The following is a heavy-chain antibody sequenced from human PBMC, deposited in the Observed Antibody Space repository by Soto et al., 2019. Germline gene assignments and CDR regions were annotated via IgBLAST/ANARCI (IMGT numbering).Heavy chain of an antibody. V-gene: IGHV2-5*02. CDR3: ARNIFGGYVVAFDV. CDR1: GFSLTTSGVG. Sequence: QITLKESGPTLVKPTQTLTLTCTFSGFSLTTSGVGVGWIRQPPGKALEWLALVYGDDDKRYTPSLKSRLTITKDTSTNQVVFTMTTMDPVDTATYYCARNIFGGYVVAFDVWGQGTMVTVSS. CDR2: VYGDDDK. J-gene: IGHJ3*01. D-gene: IGHD3-10*02.